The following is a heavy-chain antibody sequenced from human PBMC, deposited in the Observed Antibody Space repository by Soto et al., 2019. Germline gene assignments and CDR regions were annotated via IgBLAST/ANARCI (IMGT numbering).Heavy chain of an antibody. J-gene: IGHJ6*02. Sequence: QVQLVQSGAEVKKPGASVKVSCKASGYTFTGYYMHWVRQAPGQGLEWMGWINPNSGGTNYAQKFQGGVTMTRDTSISTAYMTLGRLTCDDTAVYYCPRDLSSSTQSAEDYFGRMDVWGQGTTVTVSS. V-gene: IGHV1-2*02. D-gene: IGHD6-6*01. CDR2: INPNSGGT. CDR1: GYTFTGYY. CDR3: PRDLSSSTQSAEDYFGRMDV.